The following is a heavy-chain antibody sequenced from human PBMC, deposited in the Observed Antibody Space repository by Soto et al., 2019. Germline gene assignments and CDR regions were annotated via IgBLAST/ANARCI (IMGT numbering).Heavy chain of an antibody. CDR3: AKDQGSSWYEIGY. D-gene: IGHD6-13*01. CDR1: GFTFSNYA. Sequence: EVQLLESGGGLVQPGGSLRLSCAASGFTFSNYAVTWVRQAPGKGLEWVSTISGSGGSTYYADSVKGRFTISRDNSKNTLYLQMNSLRAEDPAVYYCAKDQGSSWYEIGYWRQGTLVTVSS. V-gene: IGHV3-23*01. CDR2: ISGSGGST. J-gene: IGHJ4*02.